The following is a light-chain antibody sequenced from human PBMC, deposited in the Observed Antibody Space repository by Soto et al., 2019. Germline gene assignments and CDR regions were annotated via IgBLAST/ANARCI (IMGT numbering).Light chain of an antibody. CDR1: QGIRDD. Sequence: DIQMTQSPSSLSASVGDRFTITCRASQGIRDDVGWYQQKPGKAPKRLIYSASSLQSGVPSRFSGSGSGTEFTLTISSMQPEDFANYYCLQHNNYPLTFGGGTKLEIK. J-gene: IGKJ4*01. CDR3: LQHNNYPLT. CDR2: SAS. V-gene: IGKV1-17*01.